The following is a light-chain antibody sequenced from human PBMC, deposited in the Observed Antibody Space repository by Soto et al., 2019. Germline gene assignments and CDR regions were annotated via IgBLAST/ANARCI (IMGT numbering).Light chain of an antibody. CDR3: QQLFRYPLA. Sequence: DIQMTQSPSSLSASVGDRVTITCQASQDIKNYLNWYQQKSGKAPKLLIYDASDLETGVPSRFSGSGSGTDFTFTISSLQPEDFATYHCQQLFRYPLAFGQGTRLEMK. J-gene: IGKJ5*01. CDR2: DAS. CDR1: QDIKNY. V-gene: IGKV1-33*01.